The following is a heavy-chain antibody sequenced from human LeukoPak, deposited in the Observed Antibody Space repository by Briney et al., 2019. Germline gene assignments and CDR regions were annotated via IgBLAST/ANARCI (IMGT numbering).Heavy chain of an antibody. V-gene: IGHV3-23*01. D-gene: IGHD5-18*01. CDR2: ISGSGGST. CDR1: GFTFSSYA. CDR3: ARDDSYGYLEFGAFDI. Sequence: TGGSLRLSCAASGFTFSSYAMSWVRQAPGKGLEWVSAISGSGGSTYYADSVKGRFTISRDNSKNTLYLKMNSLRAEDTAVYYCARDDSYGYLEFGAFDIWGQGTMVTVSS. J-gene: IGHJ3*02.